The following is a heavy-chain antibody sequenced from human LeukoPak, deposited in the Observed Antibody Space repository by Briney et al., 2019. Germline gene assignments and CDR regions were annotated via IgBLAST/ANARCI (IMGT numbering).Heavy chain of an antibody. D-gene: IGHD5-24*01. CDR3: ARAHAERWLQPYFDY. V-gene: IGHV4-59*01. Sequence: SETLSLTCTVSGGSISSYYLSWIRQPPGKGLEWIGYIYYSGSTIYNPSLKSRVTISVDTSKNQFSLKLSSVTAADTAVYYCARAHAERWLQPYFDYWGQGTLVTVSS. CDR2: IYYSGST. CDR1: GGSISSYY. J-gene: IGHJ4*02.